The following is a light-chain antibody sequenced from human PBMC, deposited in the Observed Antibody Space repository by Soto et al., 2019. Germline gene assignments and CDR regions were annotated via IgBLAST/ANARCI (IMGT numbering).Light chain of an antibody. J-gene: IGKJ2*01. V-gene: IGKV4-1*01. CDR2: WAS. Sequence: DTVMTQSPDSLAVSLGERATINCKSSQSVFHSANNMNYLAWYQQKQGQYPKLLISWASIRDSGVPDRFSGSGSGTDFTLTINSLQAEDAAVYYCQQFYNTPPYTFGQGTRLEIK. CDR1: QSVFHSANNMNY. CDR3: QQFYNTPPYT.